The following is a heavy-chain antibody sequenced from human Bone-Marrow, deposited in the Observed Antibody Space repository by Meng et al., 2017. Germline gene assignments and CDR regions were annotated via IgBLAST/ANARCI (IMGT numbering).Heavy chain of an antibody. D-gene: IGHD6-19*01. CDR3: TIYTSGHM. CDR2: ISRKINNFAT. Sequence: GGSLRLSCVVSGATFSGSDIHWVRQASGKRLEWVGRISRKINNFATAYAASVKGRFTISRDDSKNTAYLQMNSLISEDTALYYCTIYTSGHMWGQGTEVTVSS. J-gene: IGHJ3*02. V-gene: IGHV3-73*01. CDR1: GATFSGSD.